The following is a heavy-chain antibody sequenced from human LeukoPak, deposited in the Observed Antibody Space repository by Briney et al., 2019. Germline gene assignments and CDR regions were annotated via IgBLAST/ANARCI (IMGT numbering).Heavy chain of an antibody. CDR2: IYHSGST. Sequence: SETLSLTCTVSAYSISSGYYWGWIRQPPGKGLEWIGSIYHSGSTYYNPSLKSRVTISVDTSKNQFSLKLSSVTAADTAVYYCARDQAVGATLFWRRAAGGWFDPWGQGTLVTVSS. V-gene: IGHV4-38-2*02. CDR1: AYSISSGYY. D-gene: IGHD1-26*01. CDR3: ARDQAVGATLFWRRAAGGWFDP. J-gene: IGHJ5*02.